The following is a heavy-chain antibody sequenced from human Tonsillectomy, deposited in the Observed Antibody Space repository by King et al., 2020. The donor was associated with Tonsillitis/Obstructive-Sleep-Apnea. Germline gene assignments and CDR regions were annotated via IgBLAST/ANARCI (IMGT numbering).Heavy chain of an antibody. J-gene: IGHJ5*02. D-gene: IGHD3-3*01. Sequence: VQLQESGPGLVKPSETLSLTCTVSGGSISSYYWSWIRQPPGKGLQWIGYVYYSGNTNYNPSLKSRVTISVDTSKNQFSLKLSSVTAADTAVYYCARHEGVYDFWRDSAGGLAPWGQGTLVTVSS. CDR3: ARHEGVYDFWRDSAGGLAP. CDR2: VYYSGNT. CDR1: GGSISSYY. V-gene: IGHV4-59*08.